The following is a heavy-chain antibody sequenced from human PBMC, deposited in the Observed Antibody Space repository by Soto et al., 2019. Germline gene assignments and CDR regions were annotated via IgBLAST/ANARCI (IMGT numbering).Heavy chain of an antibody. Sequence: GASVKVSCKASGGTFSSYAISWVRQAPGQGLEWMGGIIPIFGTANYAQKFQGRVTITADESTSTAYMELSSLRAEDTAVYYCARDQGYYDSSGYFDFWGQGTLVTVSS. CDR1: GGTFSSYA. CDR2: IIPIFGTA. V-gene: IGHV1-69*13. J-gene: IGHJ4*02. D-gene: IGHD3-22*01. CDR3: ARDQGYYDSSGYFDF.